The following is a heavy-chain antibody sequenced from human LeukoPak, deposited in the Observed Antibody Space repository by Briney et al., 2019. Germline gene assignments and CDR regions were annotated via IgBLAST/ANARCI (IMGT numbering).Heavy chain of an antibody. CDR3: AKDTRIQLWLGLQN. D-gene: IGHD5-18*01. V-gene: IGHV3-23*01. CDR1: GFTFSSYA. J-gene: IGHJ1*01. CDR2: IIGSGDYR. Sequence: SGGSLRLSCAASGFTFSSYAMTWVRQAPGKGLEWVADIIGSGDYRYYTDSVKGRYTISRDNSKSTLYLQMDSLRAEDTAIYYCAKDTRIQLWLGLQNWGQGTLVTVSS.